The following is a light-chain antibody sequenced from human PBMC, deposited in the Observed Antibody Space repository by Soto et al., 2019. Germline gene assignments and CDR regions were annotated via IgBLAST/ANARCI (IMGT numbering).Light chain of an antibody. CDR1: SSDVGSYNL. Sequence: QSALTQSASVSGSPGQSITISCTGTSSDVGSYNLVSWYQQHPGKAPKLMICEGSKRPSGVSNRFSGSKSGNTASLTISGLQAEDEADYYCSSYTSSSTLLYVFGTGTKVTVL. CDR3: SSYTSSSTLLYV. V-gene: IGLV2-14*02. CDR2: EGS. J-gene: IGLJ1*01.